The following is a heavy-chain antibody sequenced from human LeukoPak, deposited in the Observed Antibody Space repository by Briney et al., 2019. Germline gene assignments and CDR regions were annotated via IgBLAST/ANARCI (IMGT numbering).Heavy chain of an antibody. V-gene: IGHV4-30-4*01. J-gene: IGHJ3*02. CDR3: ARVGYYDSSGYSHAFGI. CDR2: IYYGGST. CDR1: GGSISSGDYY. D-gene: IGHD3-22*01. Sequence: SETLSLTCTVSGGSISSGDYYWSWIRQPPGKGLEWIGYIYYGGSTYYNPSLKSRVTISVDTSKNQFSLKLSSVTAADTAVYYCARVGYYDSSGYSHAFGIWGQGTMVTVSS.